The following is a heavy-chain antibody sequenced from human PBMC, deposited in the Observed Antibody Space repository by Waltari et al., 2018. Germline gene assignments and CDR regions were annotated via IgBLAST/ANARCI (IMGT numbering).Heavy chain of an antibody. J-gene: IGHJ5*02. CDR2: IIPIFGTA. Sequence: QVQLVQSGAEVKKPGSSVTVSCKASGGTFSSYAISWVRQAPGQGLGWMGGIIPIFGTANYAQKFQGRVTITADESTSTAYMELSSLRSEDTAVYYCARGTIITIFGVVSPGGWFDPWGQGTLVTVSS. V-gene: IGHV1-69*01. D-gene: IGHD3-3*01. CDR1: GGTFSSYA. CDR3: ARGTIITIFGVVSPGGWFDP.